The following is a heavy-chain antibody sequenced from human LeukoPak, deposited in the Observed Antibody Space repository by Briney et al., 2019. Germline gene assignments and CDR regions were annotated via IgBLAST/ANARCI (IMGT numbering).Heavy chain of an antibody. Sequence: GGSLRLSCAASGFTFSSYAMHWVRQAPGKGLEWVAVISYDGSNKYYADSVKGRFTISRDNSKNTLYLQMNSLRAEDTAVYYCAKTVGYSYGKSPIDYWGQGTLVTVSS. CDR3: AKTVGYSYGKSPIDY. D-gene: IGHD5-18*01. CDR2: ISYDGSNK. J-gene: IGHJ4*02. V-gene: IGHV3-30*04. CDR1: GFTFSSYA.